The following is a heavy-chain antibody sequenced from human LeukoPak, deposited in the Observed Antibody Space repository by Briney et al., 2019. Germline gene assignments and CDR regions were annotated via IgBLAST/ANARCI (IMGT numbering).Heavy chain of an antibody. CDR3: ARTSHYVDIAATIPYGIYYFDY. Sequence: EASVKVSCKASGYTFTGYYMHWVRQAPGQGLEWMGWINPNSGDTNYAQKLQGRVTMTTDTSTSTAYMELRSLRSDDTAVYYCARTSHYVDIAATIPYGIYYFDYWGQGTLVTVSS. V-gene: IGHV1-2*02. CDR1: GYTFTGYY. J-gene: IGHJ4*02. CDR2: INPNSGDT. D-gene: IGHD5-12*01.